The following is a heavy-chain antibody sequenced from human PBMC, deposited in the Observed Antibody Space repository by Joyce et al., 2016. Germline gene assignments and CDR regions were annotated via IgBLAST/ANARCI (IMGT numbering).Heavy chain of an antibody. CDR2: IYPDGQT. J-gene: IGHJ3*02. CDR3: ARGDVVNTFDI. Sequence: EVQLVESGGGLVQPGGSLRLSCVASGFTVSNTFMNWVRQVPGRGLEWGSIIYPDGQTHYADSVRGRVTISRDNLKNMLYLQMNSLGSEDTALYHCARGDVVNTFDICGQGTMVTVSS. CDR1: GFTVSNTF. D-gene: IGHD2-15*01. V-gene: IGHV3-66*01.